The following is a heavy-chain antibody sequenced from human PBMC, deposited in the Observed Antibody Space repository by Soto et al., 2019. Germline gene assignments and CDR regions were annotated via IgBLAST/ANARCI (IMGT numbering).Heavy chain of an antibody. CDR2: IYYSGTT. Sequence: PSETLSLTCTVSGGSISSSSYYWGWIRQPPGKGLEWIGSIYYSGTTTYNPSIKSRVTISVDSSKNQFSLNLTSVSAADTAVYYCARLGGFYQSLDSWGQGTLVTVSS. CDR1: GGSISSSSYY. D-gene: IGHD3-22*01. CDR3: ARLGGFYQSLDS. V-gene: IGHV4-39*01. J-gene: IGHJ5*01.